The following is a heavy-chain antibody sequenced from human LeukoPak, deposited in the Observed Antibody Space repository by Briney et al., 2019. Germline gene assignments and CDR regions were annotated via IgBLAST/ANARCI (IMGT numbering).Heavy chain of an antibody. J-gene: IGHJ6*02. V-gene: IGHV1-69*13. CDR2: IIPTFGTA. D-gene: IGHD6-6*01. Sequence: GASVKVSCKASGYTFTGYYMHWVRQAPGQGLEWMGGIIPTFGTANYAQKFQGRVTITADESTSTAYMELSSLRSEDTAVYYCASSMVEYSSSNYYYGMDVWGQGTTVTVSS. CDR3: ASSMVEYSSSNYYYGMDV. CDR1: GYTFTGYY.